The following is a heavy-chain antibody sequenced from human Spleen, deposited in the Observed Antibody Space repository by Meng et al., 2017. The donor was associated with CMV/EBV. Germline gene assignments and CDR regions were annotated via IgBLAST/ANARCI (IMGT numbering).Heavy chain of an antibody. CDR2: IIPIFGTA. V-gene: IGHV1-69*12. D-gene: IGHD3-3*01. CDR1: GGTFSSYA. Sequence: QAQLVQCGAEVKKPGSSVKVSWKASGGTFSSYAISWVRQAPGQGLEWMGGIIPIFGTANYAQKFQGRVTITADESTSTAYMELSSLRSEDTAVYYCAISPMGVVPNWFDPWGQGTLVTVSS. CDR3: AISPMGVVPNWFDP. J-gene: IGHJ5*02.